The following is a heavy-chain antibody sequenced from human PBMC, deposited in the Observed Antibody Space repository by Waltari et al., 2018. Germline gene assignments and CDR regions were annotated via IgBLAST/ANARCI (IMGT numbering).Heavy chain of an antibody. CDR3: AREGVYYSGWADGRRYFFDY. D-gene: IGHD6-19*01. Sequence: QVQLVQSGADVKKPGASVKVSCKASGYTFTTYALHWLRQAPGQRLEWLGWINADNGNTKYSQRFEGRVTITGDTSASTAYMELSSLTSEDTAVYYCAREGVYYSGWADGRRYFFDYWGQGTLVTVSS. J-gene: IGHJ4*02. CDR2: INADNGNT. CDR1: GYTFTTYA. V-gene: IGHV1-3*01.